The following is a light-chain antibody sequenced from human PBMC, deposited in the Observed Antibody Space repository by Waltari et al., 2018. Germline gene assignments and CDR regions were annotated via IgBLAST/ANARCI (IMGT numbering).Light chain of an antibody. CDR2: YDR. CDR3: QGWDDYSLQVS. CDR1: NLYTKS. J-gene: IGLJ2*01. V-gene: IGLV3-21*04. Sequence: SYVLTQARSVSVAPGQTATISCGGNNLYTKSVHWYQQKPGQAPLLLIFYDRARPSVIPERFAGSNSWNTATLTISRGEAGDEADYYCQGWDDYSLQVSFGGGTKLTVL.